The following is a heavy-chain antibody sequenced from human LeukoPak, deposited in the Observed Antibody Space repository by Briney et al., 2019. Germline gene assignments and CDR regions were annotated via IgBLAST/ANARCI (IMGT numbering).Heavy chain of an antibody. J-gene: IGHJ4*02. CDR1: GFTFSNYA. CDR2: ITGSGGNT. V-gene: IGHV3-23*01. D-gene: IGHD3-9*01. Sequence: SGGSLRLSCAASGFTFSNYAMSWVRQAPGKGLEWVSAITGSGGNTYYADSVKGRFTISRDNSKNTVFLQMNSLGAEDTAVYYCAKWGDYDVLTGYYVSDYWGQGTLVTVSS. CDR3: AKWGDYDVLTGYYVSDY.